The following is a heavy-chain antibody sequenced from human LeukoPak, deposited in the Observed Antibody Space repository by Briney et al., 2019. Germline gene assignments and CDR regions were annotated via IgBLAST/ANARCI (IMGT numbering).Heavy chain of an antibody. Sequence: GGSLRLSCAASGFTFSSYGMHWVRQAPGKGLEWVAVIWYDGSNKYYADSVKGRFTISRDNSKNTLYLQMNSLRAEDTAVYYCARDLFSGYNFDYWGRGTLVTVSS. V-gene: IGHV3-33*01. D-gene: IGHD3-22*01. J-gene: IGHJ4*02. CDR2: IWYDGSNK. CDR1: GFTFSSYG. CDR3: ARDLFSGYNFDY.